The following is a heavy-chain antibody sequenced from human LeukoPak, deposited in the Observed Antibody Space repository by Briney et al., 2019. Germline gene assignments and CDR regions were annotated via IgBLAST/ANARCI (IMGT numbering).Heavy chain of an antibody. Sequence: PGGSLRLSCAASGFSFSNYVMNWVRQAPGKGLEWVSRISGGGSSTNYADSVKGRFTISRDNSKNTLFLQMNSLRGKDTAVYYRAKRDNSGVHCFDSWGQGTLVTVSS. D-gene: IGHD6-19*01. J-gene: IGHJ4*02. CDR2: ISGGGSST. CDR3: AKRDNSGVHCFDS. CDR1: GFSFSNYV. V-gene: IGHV3-23*01.